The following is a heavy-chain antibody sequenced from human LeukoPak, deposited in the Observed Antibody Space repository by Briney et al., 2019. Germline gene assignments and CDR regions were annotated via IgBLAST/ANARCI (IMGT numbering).Heavy chain of an antibody. J-gene: IGHJ6*03. CDR1: GYTFTSYG. CDR3: ARDCGDSPSIAALRAYYYYMDV. Sequence: GASVKVSCKASGYTFTSYGISWVRQAPGQGLEWMGWISAYNGNTNYAQKLQGRVTMTTDTSTSTAYMELRSLRSDDTAVYYCARDCGDSPSIAALRAYYYYMDVWGKGTTVTVSS. D-gene: IGHD6-6*01. V-gene: IGHV1-18*01. CDR2: ISAYNGNT.